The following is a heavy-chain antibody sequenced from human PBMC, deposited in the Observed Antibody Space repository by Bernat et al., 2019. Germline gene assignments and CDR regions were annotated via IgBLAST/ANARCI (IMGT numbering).Heavy chain of an antibody. CDR1: GFTFSSYA. D-gene: IGHD4-17*01. CDR3: AKRDDRDDYGDPPAADYYYMDV. J-gene: IGHJ6*03. V-gene: IGHV3-23*04. Sequence: EVQLVESGGGLVQPGGSLRLSCAASGFTFSSYAMSWVRQAPGKGLEWVSAISGSGGSTYYADSVKGRVTISRDNSKNTLYLQMNSLRAENTAVYYCAKRDDRDDYGDPPAADYYYMDVWGKGTTVTVSS. CDR2: ISGSGGST.